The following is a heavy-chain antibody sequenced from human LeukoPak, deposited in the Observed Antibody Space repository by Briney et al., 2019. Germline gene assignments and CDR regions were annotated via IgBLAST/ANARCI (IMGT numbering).Heavy chain of an antibody. J-gene: IGHJ5*02. CDR2: IYTSGST. Sequence: SETLSLTCTVSGGSISSGSYYWSWIRQPAGKGLEWIGRIYTSGSTNYNPSLKSRVTMSVDTSKNQFSLKLSSVTAADTAVYYCARGGKGVPLYNWFDPWGQGTLVTVSS. CDR1: GGSISSGSYY. CDR3: ARGGKGVPLYNWFDP. D-gene: IGHD4-23*01. V-gene: IGHV4-61*02.